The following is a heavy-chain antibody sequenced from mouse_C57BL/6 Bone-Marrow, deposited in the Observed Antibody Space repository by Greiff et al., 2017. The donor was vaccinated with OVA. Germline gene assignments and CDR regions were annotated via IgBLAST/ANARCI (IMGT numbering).Heavy chain of an antibody. CDR1: GYTFTSYW. D-gene: IGHD1-1*01. V-gene: IGHV1-61*01. Sequence: QVQLQQPGAELVRPGSSVKLSCKASGYTFTSYWMDWVKQRPGQGLEWIGNIYPSDSETHYNQKFKDKATLTVDKSSSTAYMQLNSLTSEDSAVYYCARGITTVVAPDYWGQGTTLTVSS. CDR2: IYPSDSET. J-gene: IGHJ2*01. CDR3: ARGITTVVAPDY.